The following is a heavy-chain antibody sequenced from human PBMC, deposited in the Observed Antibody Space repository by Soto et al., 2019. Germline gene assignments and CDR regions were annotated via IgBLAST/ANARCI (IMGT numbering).Heavy chain of an antibody. V-gene: IGHV4-59*08. CDR3: ARHRNGVITFGGAFFDY. CDR1: GGSISSYY. J-gene: IGHJ4*02. CDR2: IYYSGST. D-gene: IGHD3-16*01. Sequence: QVQLQESGPGLVKPSETLSLTCTVSGGSISSYYWSWIRQPPGKGLEWIGYIYYSGSTNYNPSLKSRVTISVDTSKNQFSLKLSSVTAADTAVYYCARHRNGVITFGGAFFDYWGQGTLVTVSS.